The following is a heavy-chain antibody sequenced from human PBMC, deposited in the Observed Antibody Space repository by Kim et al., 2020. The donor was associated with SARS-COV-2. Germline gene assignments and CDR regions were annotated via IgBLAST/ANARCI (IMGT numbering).Heavy chain of an antibody. J-gene: IGHJ2*01. CDR3: AKDNGVTYWYFDL. D-gene: IGHD2-8*01. Sequence: YTGSVKGRFTITRDNAKNTLYLQMNGLRAEDTSVYYCAKDNGVTYWYFDLWGRGALVTVSS. V-gene: IGHV3-33*06.